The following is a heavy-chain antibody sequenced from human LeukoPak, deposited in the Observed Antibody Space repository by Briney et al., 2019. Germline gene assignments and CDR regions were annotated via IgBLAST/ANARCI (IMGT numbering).Heavy chain of an antibody. CDR1: GYIFTSYG. CDR3: ARCFIQFDSSEKNYEDTFDV. CDR2: ISGYTGNT. V-gene: IGHV1-18*01. Sequence: ASVKVSCKASGYIFTSYGISWVRQAPGQGLEWMGWISGYTGNTNYAQKLQGRVTITTDASTTTASMELRSLRSDDTAVYYCARCFIQFDSSEKNYEDTFDVWGQGTMVTVSS. J-gene: IGHJ3*01. D-gene: IGHD3-22*01.